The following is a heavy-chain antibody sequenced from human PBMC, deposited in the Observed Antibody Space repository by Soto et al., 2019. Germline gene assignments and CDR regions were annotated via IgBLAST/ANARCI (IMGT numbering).Heavy chain of an antibody. CDR2: MYPSDSNA. J-gene: IGHJ6*02. CDR1: GYSFTSYW. V-gene: IGHV5-51*01. D-gene: IGHD2-2*01. Sequence: PGESLKISCKASGYSFTSYWIAWVRQMPGKGLEWMGIMYPSDSNARYSPSFQGQITISADKSINTAYLQWNSLKASDTAKYYCARRGHNVAYAMDVWGQGTTVTVSS. CDR3: ARRGHNVAYAMDV.